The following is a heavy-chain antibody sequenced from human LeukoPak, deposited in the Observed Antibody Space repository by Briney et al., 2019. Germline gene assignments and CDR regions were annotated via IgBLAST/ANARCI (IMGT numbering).Heavy chain of an antibody. J-gene: IGHJ5*02. Sequence: SETLSLTCSVYGESFSGYYWTWIRQPPGKGLEWIGAINHSGSTNYNPSLKSRVTMSVDTSKNQFSLKLSSVTAADTAVYYCARVNTQGVPSPWGQGILVTVSS. D-gene: IGHD2-15*01. CDR1: GESFSGYY. CDR3: ARVNTQGVPSP. CDR2: INHSGST. V-gene: IGHV4-34*01.